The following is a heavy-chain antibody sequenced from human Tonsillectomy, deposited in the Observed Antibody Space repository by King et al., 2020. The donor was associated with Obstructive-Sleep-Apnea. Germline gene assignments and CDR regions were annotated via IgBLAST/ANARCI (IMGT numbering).Heavy chain of an antibody. CDR1: GGSISSYY. V-gene: IGHV4-59*01. J-gene: IGHJ4*02. CDR3: ARSPFTFGGVIVKGYFDY. D-gene: IGHD3-16*02. Sequence: MQLQESGPGLVKPSETLSLTCTVSGGSISSYYWSWIRQPPGKGLEWIGYIYYSGRTNYNPSLKSRVTISVDTSKNQFSLKLSSVTAADTAVYYCARSPFTFGGVIVKGYFDYWGQGTLVTVSS. CDR2: IYYSGRT.